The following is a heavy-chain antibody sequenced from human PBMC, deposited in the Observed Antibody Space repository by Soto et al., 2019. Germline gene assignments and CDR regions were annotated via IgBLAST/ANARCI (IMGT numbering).Heavy chain of an antibody. V-gene: IGHV3-23*01. J-gene: IGHJ4*02. CDR1: GFTFSSYA. Sequence: GGSLRLSCAASGFTFSSYAMSWVRQAPGKGLEWVSAISGSGGSTYYADSVKGRFTISRDNSKNTLYPQMNSLRAEDTAVYYFSKDWRAGYSRGWPGPFVDYWGQGTLVTVSS. CDR3: SKDWRAGYSRGWPGPFVDY. CDR2: ISGSGGST. D-gene: IGHD6-19*01.